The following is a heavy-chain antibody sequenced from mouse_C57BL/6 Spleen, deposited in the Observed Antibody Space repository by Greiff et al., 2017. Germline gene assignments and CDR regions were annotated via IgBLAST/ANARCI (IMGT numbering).Heavy chain of an antibody. Sequence: EVQVVESGGGLVKPGGSLKLSCAASGFTFSDYGMPWVRQAPEKGLEWVAYISSGSSTIYYADTVKGRFTISRANAKNTLFLQMTSLRSEDTAMYYCARPTDWDKPWFAYWGQGTLVTVSA. V-gene: IGHV5-17*01. CDR3: ARPTDWDKPWFAY. D-gene: IGHD4-1*01. CDR1: GFTFSDYG. J-gene: IGHJ3*01. CDR2: ISSGSSTI.